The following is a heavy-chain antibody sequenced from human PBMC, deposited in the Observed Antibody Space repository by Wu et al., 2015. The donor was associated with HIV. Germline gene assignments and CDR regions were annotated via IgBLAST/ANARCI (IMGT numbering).Heavy chain of an antibody. V-gene: IGHV1-18*01. D-gene: IGHD3-22*01. CDR1: GYTFASYG. J-gene: IGHJ4*02. CDR3: ARVYDSSGYLADPDY. CDR2: ISGYNGNT. Sequence: QVQLVQSGAEVKKPGASVKVSCKASGYTFASYGISWVRQSAGQGLEWMGWISGYNGNTEFAPKFKGRVTVTTDTSTNTAYMELRSLRSDDTAVYYCARVYDSSGYLADPDYWGQGTLVTVSS.